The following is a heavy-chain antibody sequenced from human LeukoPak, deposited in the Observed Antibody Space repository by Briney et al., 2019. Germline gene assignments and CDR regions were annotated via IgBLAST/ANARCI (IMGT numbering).Heavy chain of an antibody. CDR2: ISGSGGST. Sequence: GGSLRLSCAASGFTFSSYAMSWVRQAPGKGLEWVSAISGSGGSTYYADSVKGRFTISRDNSKNTLYLQMNSLRAEDTAVYYCAKVWAAMVRGAIDYWGQGTQVTVSS. J-gene: IGHJ4*02. D-gene: IGHD3-10*01. CDR3: AKVWAAMVRGAIDY. V-gene: IGHV3-23*01. CDR1: GFTFSSYA.